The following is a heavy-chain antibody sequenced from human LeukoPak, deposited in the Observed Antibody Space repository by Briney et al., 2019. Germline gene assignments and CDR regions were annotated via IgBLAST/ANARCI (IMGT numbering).Heavy chain of an antibody. V-gene: IGHV1-2*02. D-gene: IGHD6-25*01. J-gene: IGHJ4*02. CDR3: AINKAAKSLDY. CDR2: MNPNSGGT. CDR1: GYTFTSYA. Sequence: GASVKVSCKASGYTFTSYAMNWVRQAPGQGLEWMAWMNPNSGGTSYAQKFQGRVTMTRDTSISTGYMELSRLRFDDTAVYYCAINKAAKSLDYWGQGTLVTVSS.